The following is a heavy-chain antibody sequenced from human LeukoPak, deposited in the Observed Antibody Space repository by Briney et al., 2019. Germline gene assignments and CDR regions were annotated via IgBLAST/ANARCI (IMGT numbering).Heavy chain of an antibody. J-gene: IGHJ3*02. CDR1: GFTFSSYA. CDR2: ISGSGGST. D-gene: IGHD3-3*01. V-gene: IGHV3-23*01. CDR3: ARGLTIFGVVNDAFDI. Sequence: GGSLRLSCAASGFTFSSYAMSWVRQAPGKGLEWVSAISGSGGSTYYADSVKGRFTISRDNAKNTLYLQMNSLRAEDTAVYYCARGLTIFGVVNDAFDIWGQGTMVTVSS.